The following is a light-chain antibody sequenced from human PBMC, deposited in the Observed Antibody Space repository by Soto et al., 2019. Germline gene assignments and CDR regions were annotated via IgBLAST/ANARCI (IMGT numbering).Light chain of an antibody. CDR3: QQYDNLFFT. J-gene: IGKJ3*01. Sequence: DIQMTQSPCSLSASVGDRVTITCQASQDISNYLNWYQQKPGKAPKLLIYDASNLETGVPSRFSGSGSGTDFTFTISSLQPEDIATYYCQQYDNLFFTFGPGTKVDIK. V-gene: IGKV1-33*01. CDR1: QDISNY. CDR2: DAS.